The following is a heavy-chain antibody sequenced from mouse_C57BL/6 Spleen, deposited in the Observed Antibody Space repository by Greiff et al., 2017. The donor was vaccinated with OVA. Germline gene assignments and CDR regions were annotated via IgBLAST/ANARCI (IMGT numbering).Heavy chain of an antibody. CDR3: TRSDSSYNY. D-gene: IGHD1-1*01. J-gene: IGHJ2*01. V-gene: IGHV1-15*01. CDR2: IDPETGGT. Sequence: VQLVESGAELVRPGASVTLSCKASGYTFTDYEMHWVKQTPVHGLEWIGAIDPETGGTAYNQKFKGKAILTADKSSSTAYMELRSLTSEDSAVYYCTRSDSSYNYWGQGTTLTVSS. CDR1: GYTFTDYE.